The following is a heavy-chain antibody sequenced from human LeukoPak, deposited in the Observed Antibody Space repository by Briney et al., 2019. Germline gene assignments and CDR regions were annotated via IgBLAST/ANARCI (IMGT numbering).Heavy chain of an antibody. CDR1: GFTFDDYG. CDR2: INWNGGST. V-gene: IGHV3-20*04. J-gene: IGHJ4*02. Sequence: GGSLRLSCAASGFTFDDYGMSWVRQAPGKGLEWVSGINWNGGSTGYADSVKGRFTISRDNAKNSLYLQMNSLRAEDTALYYCARALGGSYGSYGANYWGQGTLVTVSS. CDR3: ARALGGSYGSYGANY. D-gene: IGHD5-18*01.